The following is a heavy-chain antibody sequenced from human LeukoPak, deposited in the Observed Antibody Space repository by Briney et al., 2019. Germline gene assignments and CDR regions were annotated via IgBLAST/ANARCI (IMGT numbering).Heavy chain of an antibody. J-gene: IGHJ4*02. CDR2: ISYDGSNK. CDR3: AKNLSPGSGSYYNDYFDY. Sequence: PGGSLRLSCAASGFTFSSYGMHWVRQAPGKGLEWVAVISYDGSNKYYADSVKGRFTISRDNSKNTLYLQMNSLRAEDTAVYYCAKNLSPGSGSYYNDYFDYWGQGTLVTVSS. CDR1: GFTFSSYG. D-gene: IGHD3-10*01. V-gene: IGHV3-30*18.